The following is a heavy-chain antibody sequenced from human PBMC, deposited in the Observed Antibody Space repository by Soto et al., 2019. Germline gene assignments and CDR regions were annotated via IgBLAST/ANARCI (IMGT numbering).Heavy chain of an antibody. J-gene: IGHJ4*02. Sequence: GGSLRLSCASSGFTFISYAMGWVRQGPGKGLEWVAVVSIGGSTHYADSVRGRFTISRDNSKNTLSLQMNSLTAEDTAVYFCAKRRGAGGHFDYWGQGALVTVSS. V-gene: IGHV3-23*01. D-gene: IGHD2-15*01. CDR3: AKRRGAGGHFDY. CDR2: VSIGGST. CDR1: GFTFISYA.